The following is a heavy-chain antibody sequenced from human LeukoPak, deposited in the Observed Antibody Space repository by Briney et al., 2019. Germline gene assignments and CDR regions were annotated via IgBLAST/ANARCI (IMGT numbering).Heavy chain of an antibody. D-gene: IGHD2-2*01. V-gene: IGHV3-23*01. Sequence: PGGSLRLSCAASGFTFSNYAIHWVRQAPGKGLEWVSIVGGSGVKTYYADSVKGRLTISRDNSKNTVYLQMNSLRAEDTAVYYCAKRGDCSGTCTYDYWGQGTLVTVSS. CDR1: GFTFSNYA. J-gene: IGHJ4*02. CDR2: VGGSGVKT. CDR3: AKRGDCSGTCTYDY.